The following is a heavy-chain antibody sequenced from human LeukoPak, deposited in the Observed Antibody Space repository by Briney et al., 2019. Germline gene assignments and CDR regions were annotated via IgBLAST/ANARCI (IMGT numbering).Heavy chain of an antibody. CDR1: GFTFSSYS. Sequence: GGSLRLSCAASGFTFSSYSMNWVRQAPGKGLEWVSVIYSGGSTYYADSVKGRFTISRDNSKSTLYIQMNSLRAEDTAVYYCARDFDYWGRGTLVTVSS. V-gene: IGHV3-53*01. CDR2: IYSGGST. J-gene: IGHJ4*02. CDR3: ARDFDY.